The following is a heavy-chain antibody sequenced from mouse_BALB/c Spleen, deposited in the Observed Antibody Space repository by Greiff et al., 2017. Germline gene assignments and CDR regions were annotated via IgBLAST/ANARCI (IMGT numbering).Heavy chain of an antibody. V-gene: IGHV5-9-4*01. CDR1: GFTFSSYA. CDR3: ARGTYDYNAMDY. CDR2: ISSGGSYT. J-gene: IGHJ4*01. Sequence: EVKVVESGGGLVKPGGSLKLSCAASGFTFSSYAMSWVRQSPEKRLEWVAEISSGGSYTYYPDTVTGRFTISRDNAKNTLYLELSSLRTEDTAMYYYARGTYDYNAMDYWGQGTSVTVSS. D-gene: IGHD6-5*01.